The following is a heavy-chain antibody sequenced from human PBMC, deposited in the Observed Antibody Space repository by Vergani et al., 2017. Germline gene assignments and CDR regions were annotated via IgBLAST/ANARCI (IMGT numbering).Heavy chain of an antibody. CDR1: GFTFSDFW. CDR2: IMPDGSAT. D-gene: IGHD6-6*01. Sequence: EVLLVESGGGLVQPGESLRLSCTASGFTFSDFWMTWVRQVPGKGLEWVANIMPDGSATMYADSLRGRFSISRDNAKNSLHLHMSSLRVEDTAVYYCARAGGIAARQGFDYWGQGTLVTVSS. V-gene: IGHV3-7*01. J-gene: IGHJ4*02. CDR3: ARAGGIAARQGFDY.